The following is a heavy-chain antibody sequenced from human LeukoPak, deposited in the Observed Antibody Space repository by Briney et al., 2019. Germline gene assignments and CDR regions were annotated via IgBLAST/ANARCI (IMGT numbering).Heavy chain of an antibody. CDR1: GFTFSNYV. Sequence: GGSLRLSCAASGFTFSNYVMSWVRQAPGKGLEWVSSITSSSSYIYYADSVKGRFTISRDNAKNSLYLQMNSLRAEDTAVYYCARDGGSGTSWGQGTLVTVSS. V-gene: IGHV3-21*01. D-gene: IGHD1-26*01. CDR3: ARDGGSGTS. CDR2: ITSSSSYI. J-gene: IGHJ5*02.